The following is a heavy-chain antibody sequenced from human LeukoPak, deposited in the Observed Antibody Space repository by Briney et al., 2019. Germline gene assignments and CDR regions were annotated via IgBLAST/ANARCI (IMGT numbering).Heavy chain of an antibody. J-gene: IGHJ4*02. Sequence: PSQTLSLTCTVSGGSIDSGGYYWTWIRQHPGKGLEWIGYIYHNGNTYYNPSLKSRVTISLDTSKDHFSLKLSSVTAADTAVYYCARATEIVVVTHFDYWGQRTLVTVSS. CDR3: ARATEIVVVTHFDY. V-gene: IGHV4-31*03. CDR2: IYHNGNT. CDR1: GGSIDSGGYY. D-gene: IGHD3-22*01.